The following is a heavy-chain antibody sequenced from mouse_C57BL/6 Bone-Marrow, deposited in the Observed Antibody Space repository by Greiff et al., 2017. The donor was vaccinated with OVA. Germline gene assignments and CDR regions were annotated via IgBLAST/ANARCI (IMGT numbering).Heavy chain of an antibody. CDR1: GYTFTSYG. Sequence: QVQLQQSGAELARPGASVKLSCKASGYTFTSYGISWVKQRTGQGLEWIGEIYPRSGNTYYNEKFKGKATLTADKSSSTAYMELRSLTSEDSAVYFCARGWIYYRFAYWGQGTLVTVSA. D-gene: IGHD2-1*01. CDR2: IYPRSGNT. J-gene: IGHJ3*01. V-gene: IGHV1-81*01. CDR3: ARGWIYYRFAY.